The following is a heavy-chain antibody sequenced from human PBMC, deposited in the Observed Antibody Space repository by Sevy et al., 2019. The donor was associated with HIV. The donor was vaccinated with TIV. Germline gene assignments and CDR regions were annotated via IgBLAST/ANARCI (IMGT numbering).Heavy chain of an antibody. V-gene: IGHV3-48*01. D-gene: IGHD5-12*01. CDR2: ISSDSSRI. CDR1: GFTCSNYD. Sequence: GGSLRLSCAASGFTCSNYDMNWVRQAPGKGVEWVSYISSDSSRIYYADSVKGRLTISRDNAKNSLYVQMNRLRAEDTAVYYCAREGGYTDQGMDVWGQGTTVTVSS. CDR3: AREGGYTDQGMDV. J-gene: IGHJ6*02.